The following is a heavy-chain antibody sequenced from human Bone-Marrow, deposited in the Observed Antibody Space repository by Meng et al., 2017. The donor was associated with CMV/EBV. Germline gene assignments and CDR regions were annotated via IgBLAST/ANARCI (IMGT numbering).Heavy chain of an antibody. J-gene: IGHJ4*02. V-gene: IGHV3-15*07. CDR3: TTEEVTTDY. CDR2: IKSKTDGGTT. Sequence: SCAGSGFTFSTACMNWVRQATGKGLEWVGRIKSKTDGGTTDYAAPVKGSFTISRDDSKNTLYLQMNSLKTEDTAVYYCTTEEVTTDYWGQGTLVTVSS. D-gene: IGHD4-17*01. CDR1: GFTFSTAC.